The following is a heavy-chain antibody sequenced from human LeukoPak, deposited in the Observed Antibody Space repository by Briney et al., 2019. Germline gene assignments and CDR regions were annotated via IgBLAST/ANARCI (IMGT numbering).Heavy chain of an antibody. Sequence: GASVKVSCKASGYTFTSYAIHWVRQAPGQRLEWMGWINAGNGNTKYSQKFQGRVTITRDTSASTAYMELSSLGSEDTVVYYCARGLLWFGELSPPGYWGQGTLVTVSS. D-gene: IGHD3-10*01. V-gene: IGHV1-3*01. CDR2: INAGNGNT. CDR1: GYTFTSYA. J-gene: IGHJ4*02. CDR3: ARGLLWFGELSPPGY.